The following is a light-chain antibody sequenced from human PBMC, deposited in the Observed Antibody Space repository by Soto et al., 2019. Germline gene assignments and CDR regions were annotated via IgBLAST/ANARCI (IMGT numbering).Light chain of an antibody. Sequence: DIQMTQSPSSLSASVRDRVTITCRASQSISSSLNWYQQKPGKAPKLLIYAASSLQSGVPSRFSGSGSGTDFTLTISSLQPEDFATYYCHQSYITPRTFGQGTKVDIK. CDR2: AAS. CDR1: QSISSS. V-gene: IGKV1-39*01. J-gene: IGKJ1*01. CDR3: HQSYITPRT.